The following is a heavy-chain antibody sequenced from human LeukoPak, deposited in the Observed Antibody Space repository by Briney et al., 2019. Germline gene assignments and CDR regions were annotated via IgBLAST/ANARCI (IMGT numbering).Heavy chain of an antibody. CDR3: ARWSGSYFDY. J-gene: IGHJ4*02. D-gene: IGHD1-26*01. V-gene: IGHV4-34*01. CDR2: IYYSGST. CDR1: GGSFSVYY. Sequence: SETLSLTCAVYGGSFSVYYRHWIRQPPGKGLEWIGSIYYSGSTYYNPSLKSRVTISVDTSKNQFSLKLSSVTAADTAVYYCARWSGSYFDYWGQGTLVTVSS.